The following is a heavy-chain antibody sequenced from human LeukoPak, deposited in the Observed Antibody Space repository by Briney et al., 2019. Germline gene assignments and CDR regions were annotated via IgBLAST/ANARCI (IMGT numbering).Heavy chain of an antibody. CDR2: ISSSGSTI. Sequence: GGSLRLSCAASGFTFSSYEMNWVRQAPGKGREGVSYISSSGSTIYYADCVKGRFTISRDNAKNSLYLQMNSLRAEDTAVYYCARLGYCSSTSCYAYYGMDVWGKGTTVTVSS. CDR3: ARLGYCSSTSCYAYYGMDV. CDR1: GFTFSSYE. V-gene: IGHV3-48*03. J-gene: IGHJ6*04. D-gene: IGHD2-2*01.